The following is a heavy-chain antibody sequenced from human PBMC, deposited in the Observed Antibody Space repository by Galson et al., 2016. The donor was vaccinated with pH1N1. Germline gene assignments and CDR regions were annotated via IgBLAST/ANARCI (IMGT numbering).Heavy chain of an antibody. CDR1: GYTFTGYY. Sequence: SVRVSCKASGYTFTGYYMHWVRQAPGQGLEWMGWFNPHSGGRNYAQKFQGRVTMTRDTSISTAYTELSRLRSDDTAVYSCARGSGYSGYDPEYYFDYGGQGTLVTVSS. J-gene: IGHJ4*02. V-gene: IGHV1-2*02. D-gene: IGHD5-12*01. CDR3: ARGSGYSGYDPEYYFDY. CDR2: FNPHSGGR.